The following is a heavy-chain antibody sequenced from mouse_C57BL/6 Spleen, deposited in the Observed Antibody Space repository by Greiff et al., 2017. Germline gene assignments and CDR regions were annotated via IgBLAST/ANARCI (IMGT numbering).Heavy chain of an antibody. CDR1: GYTFTSYW. D-gene: IGHD2-2*01. V-gene: IGHV1-52*01. J-gene: IGHJ1*03. Sequence: QVQLQQPGAELVRPGSSVKLSCKASGYTFTSYWMHWVKQRPIQGLEWIGNIDPSDSETHYNQKFKDKATLTVDKSSSTAYMQLSSLTSEDSAVYYCARGGYDGGWYFDVWGKGTTVTVSA. CDR2: IDPSDSET. CDR3: ARGGYDGGWYFDV.